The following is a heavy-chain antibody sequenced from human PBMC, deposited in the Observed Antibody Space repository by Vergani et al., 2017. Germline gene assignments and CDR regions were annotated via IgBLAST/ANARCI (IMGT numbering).Heavy chain of an antibody. J-gene: IGHJ6*03. D-gene: IGHD2-15*01. CDR1: GDSMNHYY. CDR2: IYLVGTT. CDR3: ARGPSVVQGQYIYYYSYFMDG. V-gene: IGHV4-59*01. Sequence: QVHLQEAGPALVKPAETLSLTCTLPGDSMNHYYWNWIRQTPAKGLDWIGSIYLVGTTTYNPSLGSPVSPSADTSKNQFSLQLTAVTAADTAVYYCARGPSVVQGQYIYYYSYFMDGWGKGTTVTV.